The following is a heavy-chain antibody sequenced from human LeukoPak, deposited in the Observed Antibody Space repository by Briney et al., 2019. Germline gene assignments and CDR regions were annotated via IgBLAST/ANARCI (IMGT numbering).Heavy chain of an antibody. CDR1: GFIFSGCA. D-gene: IGHD6-19*01. Sequence: AGGSLRLSCAASGFIFSGCAMSWVRQAPGKGLEWVSAIRGSGGTTYYADSVKGRFTISRDNSKNTLYLQMNSLRAEDTAVYYCAKDTPYSSGWYGDAFDIWGQGTMVTVSS. CDR2: IRGSGGTT. CDR3: AKDTPYSSGWYGDAFDI. V-gene: IGHV3-23*01. J-gene: IGHJ3*02.